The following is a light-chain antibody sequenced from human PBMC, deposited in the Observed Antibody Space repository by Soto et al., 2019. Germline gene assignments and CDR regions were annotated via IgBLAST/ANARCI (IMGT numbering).Light chain of an antibody. J-gene: IGKJ1*01. Sequence: EIVLTQSPATLSLSPGARAPLSCRASQNIWSYLAWYPQKPGQAPRLLMYDAFKRATGIPARFSGSGFGADLPLHNSRLEAEDFAVYYRSQRRRGPLAVGQGTKVDIK. CDR1: QNIWSY. CDR2: DAF. CDR3: SQRRRGPLA. V-gene: IGKV3-11*01.